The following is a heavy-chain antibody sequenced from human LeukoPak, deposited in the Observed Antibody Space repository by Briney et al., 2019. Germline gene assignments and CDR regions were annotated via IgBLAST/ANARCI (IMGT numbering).Heavy chain of an antibody. CDR1: GFPFGNVW. V-gene: IGHV3-15*01. CDR2: IKSRTDGGTT. J-gene: IGHJ6*03. CDR3: IKTFGSGWNYYYYYMDV. D-gene: IGHD6-19*01. Sequence: PGGSLRLSCAASGFPFGNVWMNWVRQAPGKGLEWVGRIKSRTDGGTTDYAAPVKGRFTISRDDSKNSLFLQMNSLKTEDTAVYYCIKTFGSGWNYYYYYMDVWGKGTTVTISS.